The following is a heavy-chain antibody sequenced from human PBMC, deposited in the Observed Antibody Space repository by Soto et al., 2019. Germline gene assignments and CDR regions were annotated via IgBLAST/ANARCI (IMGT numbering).Heavy chain of an antibody. CDR3: ARDRVLGATQTYFFDY. CDR1: DFTFTNYC. V-gene: IGHV3-21*01. Sequence: GGSLRLSCAASDFTFTNYCMNWVRQAPGKGLEWVSSISSSSSYIFYADSVKGRFTISRDNAKSSLYLQMNSLTAEDTAVYYCARDRVLGATQTYFFDYWGQGTLVTVSS. D-gene: IGHD1-26*01. J-gene: IGHJ4*02. CDR2: ISSSSSYI.